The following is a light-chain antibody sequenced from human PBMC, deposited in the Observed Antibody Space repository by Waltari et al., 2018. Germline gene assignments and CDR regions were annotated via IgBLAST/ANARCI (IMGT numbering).Light chain of an antibody. J-gene: IGKJ4*01. CDR3: QQRSNWPLT. CDR1: QSVSNY. CDR2: DAS. V-gene: IGKV3-11*01. Sequence: EIVLTQSPATLSLSPGERATISCRASQSVSNYLGWYQQKPGQAPSLLIYDASNRATGIPARFSGSGSGTDFTLTINSLEPEDFAVYYCQQRSNWPLTFGGGTKVEIK.